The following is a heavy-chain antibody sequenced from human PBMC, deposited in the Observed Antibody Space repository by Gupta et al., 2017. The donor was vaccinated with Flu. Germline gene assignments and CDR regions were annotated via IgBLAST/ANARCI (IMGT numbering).Heavy chain of an antibody. V-gene: IGHV3-48*01. D-gene: IGHD3-22*01. Sequence: EVQPVESGGGLVQPGGPLRLSCAASGFTFSSYSMNWVRQVPGKGLEWVSYISSSSRTIYYADSVKGRFTISRDNAKNSVYLQMNSLRIEDTAVYYGATYYDSSGYQTWGQGTLVTVSS. J-gene: IGHJ5*02. CDR3: ATYYDSSGYQT. CDR2: ISSSSRTI. CDR1: GFTFSSYS.